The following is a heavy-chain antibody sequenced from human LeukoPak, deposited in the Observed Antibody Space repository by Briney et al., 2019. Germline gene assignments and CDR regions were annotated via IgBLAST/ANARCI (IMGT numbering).Heavy chain of an antibody. D-gene: IGHD3-22*01. CDR1: GYTFTGYY. V-gene: IGHV1-18*04. J-gene: IGHJ1*01. Sequence: ASVKVSCKASGYTFTGYYMHWVRQAPGQGLEWMGWISAYNGNTNYAQKLQGRVTMTTDTSTSTAYMELRSLRSDDTAVYYCATSSTPHYYDSSGYYHQHWGQGTLVTVSS. CDR2: ISAYNGNT. CDR3: ATSSTPHYYDSSGYYHQH.